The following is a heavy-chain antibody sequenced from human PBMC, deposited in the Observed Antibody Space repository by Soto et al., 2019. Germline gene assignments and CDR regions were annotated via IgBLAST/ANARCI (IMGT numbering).Heavy chain of an antibody. CDR1: GFIFSSYS. V-gene: IGHV3-21*06. Sequence: EVQLVESGGGLVKPGGSLRLSCAASGFIFSSYSMNWVRQAPGKGLEWVSSISPRSDYIYFADSMRGRFTISRDNAQNSLDLHMNNLRAEDTAVYHCARVSGTLERYSDLDYWGQGTLVTVSS. D-gene: IGHD3-10*01. CDR3: ARVSGTLERYSDLDY. CDR2: ISPRSDYI. J-gene: IGHJ4*02.